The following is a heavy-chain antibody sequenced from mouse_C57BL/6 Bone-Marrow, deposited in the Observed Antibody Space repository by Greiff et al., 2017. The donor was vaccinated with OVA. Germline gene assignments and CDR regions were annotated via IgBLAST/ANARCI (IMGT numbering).Heavy chain of an antibody. J-gene: IGHJ1*03. CDR1: GHTFTSYW. CDR2: IDPSDSYT. Sequence: QVQLQQSGAELVMPGASVKLSCKASGHTFTSYWMHWVKQRPGQGLEWIGEIDPSDSYTNYNQKFKGKSTLTVDKSSSTAYMQLSSLTSEDSAVYYCARSGYGNSYWYFDVWGTGTTVTVSS. CDR3: ARSGYGNSYWYFDV. D-gene: IGHD2-1*01. V-gene: IGHV1-69*01.